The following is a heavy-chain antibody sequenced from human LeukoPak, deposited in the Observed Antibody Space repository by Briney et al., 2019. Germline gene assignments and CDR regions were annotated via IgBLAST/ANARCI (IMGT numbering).Heavy chain of an antibody. J-gene: IGHJ6*02. D-gene: IGHD3-9*01. CDR2: INHSGST. V-gene: IGHV4-34*01. CDR3: ARGGLRYFDWSPSMDA. Sequence: SETLSLTCAVYGGSFSGYYWSWIRQPPGKGLEWIGEINHSGSTNYNPSLKSRVTISVDTSKNQFSLKLSSVTAADTAVYYCARGGLRYFDWSPSMDAWGQGTTVTVSS. CDR1: GGSFSGYY.